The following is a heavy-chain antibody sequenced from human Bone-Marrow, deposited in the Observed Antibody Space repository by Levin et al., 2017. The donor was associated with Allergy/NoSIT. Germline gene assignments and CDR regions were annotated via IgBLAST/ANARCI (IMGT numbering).Heavy chain of an antibody. CDR3: ARDSSNWYGRWCDP. J-gene: IGHJ5*02. V-gene: IGHV3-7*04. D-gene: IGHD6-13*01. CDR2: IKQDGSEK. CDR1: GFTFSTYW. Sequence: ETLSLTCADSGFTFSTYWMSWVRQAPGSGLEWVANIKQDGSEKYYVDSVKGRFTISRDNAKNSLYLQMNSLRAEDTAMYYCARDSSNWYGRWCDPWGQGTLVTVSS.